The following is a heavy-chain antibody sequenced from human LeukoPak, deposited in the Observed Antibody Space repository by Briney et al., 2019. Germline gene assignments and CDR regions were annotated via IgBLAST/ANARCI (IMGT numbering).Heavy chain of an antibody. Sequence: PLETLSLTCTVSGGYTGSHYWSWIRQPAGKGLEWIGRISPSGTTHYNPSLGSRVTMSVDTSKNYFSLRLSSVTAADTAVYYCARDFYASGFYFWFDPWGQGMLVTVSS. CDR1: GGYTGSHY. CDR2: ISPSGTT. J-gene: IGHJ5*02. CDR3: ARDFYASGFYFWFDP. D-gene: IGHD2/OR15-2a*01. V-gene: IGHV4-4*07.